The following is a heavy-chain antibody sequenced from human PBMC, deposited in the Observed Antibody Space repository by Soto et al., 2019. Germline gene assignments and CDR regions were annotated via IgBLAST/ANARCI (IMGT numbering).Heavy chain of an antibody. CDR3: ATRYGSGYRAFDS. V-gene: IGHV1-69*02. CDR1: GDTFAFHS. CDR2: INPILSMS. Sequence: QVQLVQSGAEVKRPGSSVKVSCKASGDTFAFHSINWVRQAPGLGLEWMGRINPILSMSNYAQRFQGRVTMPADKSTSTAYMVMSSVRSEDTAIYSCATRYGSGYRAFDSWGQGALVTVSS. J-gene: IGHJ4*02. D-gene: IGHD3-10*01.